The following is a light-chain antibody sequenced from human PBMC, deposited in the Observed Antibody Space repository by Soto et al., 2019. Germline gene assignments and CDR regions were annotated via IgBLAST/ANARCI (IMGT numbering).Light chain of an antibody. Sequence: DIQLTQSPSFLSASVGDRVTITCRASQDISNYLAWYQQKPGKAPKFLIYGTSTLQSGVPSRFRGRGSGTEFTLTISSLQPENFATYYCQKVNSYPLTFGGGPRWRSN. V-gene: IGKV1-9*01. CDR3: QKVNSYPLT. CDR1: QDISNY. CDR2: GTS. J-gene: IGKJ4*01.